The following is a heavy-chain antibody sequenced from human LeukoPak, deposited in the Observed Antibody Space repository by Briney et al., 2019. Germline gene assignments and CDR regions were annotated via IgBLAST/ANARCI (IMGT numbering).Heavy chain of an antibody. J-gene: IGHJ3*02. V-gene: IGHV4-38-2*02. CDR2: IYHSGST. Sequence: SETLSLTCAVSGYSISSGYYWGWIRQPPGKGLEWIGSIYHSGSTYDNPSLKSRVTTSVDTSKNQFSLELRSVTAADTAVYYCARETARDGFDIWGQGTMVTVSS. CDR1: GYSISSGYY. CDR3: ARETARDGFDI.